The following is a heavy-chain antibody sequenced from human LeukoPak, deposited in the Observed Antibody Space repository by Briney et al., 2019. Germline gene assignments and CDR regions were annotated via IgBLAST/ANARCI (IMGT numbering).Heavy chain of an antibody. CDR3: AREGVDSSSWYAPGATSYFDL. CDR2: IYTSGST. Sequence: SETLSLTCTVSGGSISSYYWSWIRQPAGKGLEWIGRIYTSGSTNYNPSLQSRVTISVDTSTKQFSLKLSSVTAADTAVYYCAREGVDSSSWYAPGATSYFDLWGRGTLVTVSS. D-gene: IGHD6-13*01. CDR1: GGSISSYY. V-gene: IGHV4-4*07. J-gene: IGHJ2*01.